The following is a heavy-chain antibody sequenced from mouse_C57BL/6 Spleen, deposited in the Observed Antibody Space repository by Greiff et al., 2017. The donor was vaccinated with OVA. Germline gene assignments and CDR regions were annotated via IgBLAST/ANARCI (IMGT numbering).Heavy chain of an antibody. CDR3: TTGGFDYSRDY. Sequence: VQLQQSGAELVRPGASVKLSCTASGFNIKDYYMNWVQQRPDQGLEWIGRIDPEDGDPEYAPKFQGKATMTADTSSNTAYLQLSSLTSEDTAGNYWTTGGFDYSRDYWGQGTSVTVSS. V-gene: IGHV14-1*01. J-gene: IGHJ4*01. D-gene: IGHD1-1*02. CDR2: IDPEDGDP. CDR1: GFNIKDYY.